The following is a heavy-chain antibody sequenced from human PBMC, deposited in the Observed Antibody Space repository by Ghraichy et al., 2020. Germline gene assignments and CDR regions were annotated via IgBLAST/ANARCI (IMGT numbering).Heavy chain of an antibody. V-gene: IGHV1-24*01. CDR1: GYTLTELS. J-gene: IGHJ4*02. D-gene: IGHD6-19*01. CDR3: AAAKATGYSSSFSGPNFDY. Sequence: ASVKVSCKVSGYTLTELSMHWVRQAPGKGLEWMGGFDPEDGETIYAQKFQGRVTMTEETSTDTAYMELSSLRSEDTAVYYCAAAKATGYSSSFSGPNFDYWGQGTLVTVSS. CDR2: FDPEDGET.